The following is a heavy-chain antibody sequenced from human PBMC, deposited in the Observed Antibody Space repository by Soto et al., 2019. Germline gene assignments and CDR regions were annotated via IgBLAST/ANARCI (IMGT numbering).Heavy chain of an antibody. Sequence: QVQLQQWGAGLLKPSETLSLTCAVYGGSFSGYYWSWIRQPPGKGLEWIGEINHSGSTNYNPSLKSRVTISVDTSKNQFSLKLSSVTAADTAVYYCAVIAAATPSDYWGQGTLVTVSS. V-gene: IGHV4-34*01. CDR2: INHSGST. D-gene: IGHD2-15*01. J-gene: IGHJ4*02. CDR1: GGSFSGYY. CDR3: AVIAAATPSDY.